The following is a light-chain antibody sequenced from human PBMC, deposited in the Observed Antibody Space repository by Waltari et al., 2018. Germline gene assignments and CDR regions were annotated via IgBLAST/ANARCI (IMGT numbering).Light chain of an antibody. J-gene: IGLJ3*02. Sequence: QSVLTQPPSTSGTPGQRVTISCSGSTSNIGSHDVYWYQQLPGAAPKLLAYRNNQRSYGVLDLFSGSMSGASASLAISGLRSEDEADSFCAGWDHSLSAWVFGGGTKLTVL. CDR1: TSNIGSHD. CDR3: AGWDHSLSAWV. CDR2: RNN. V-gene: IGLV1-47*01.